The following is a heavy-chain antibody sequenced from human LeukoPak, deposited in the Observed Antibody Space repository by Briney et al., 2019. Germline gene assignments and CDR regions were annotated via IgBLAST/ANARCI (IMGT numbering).Heavy chain of an antibody. CDR3: ARAGGRLGTDS. D-gene: IGHD7-27*01. V-gene: IGHV4-31*03. CDR2: IYYSGRT. J-gene: IGHJ4*02. CDR1: GDSITSGDYY. Sequence: PSETLSLTCTVSGDSITSGDYYWSWLRQHPGKGLEWIGYIYYSGRTYYNASLKSRITISLDASKGQFSLNLISVTAADTAMYYCARAGGRLGTDSWGQGTLVTVSS.